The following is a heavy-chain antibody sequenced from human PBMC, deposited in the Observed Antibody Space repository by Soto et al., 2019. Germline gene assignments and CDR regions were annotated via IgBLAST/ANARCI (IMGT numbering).Heavy chain of an antibody. V-gene: IGHV3-9*01. CDR2: ISWNSGII. J-gene: IGHJ4*02. D-gene: IGHD3-9*01. Sequence: EVQLVESGGGLVQPGRSLRLSCAASGFTFDDYAMHWVRQAPGKGLEWVSGISWNSGIIGYADAVKDRFTISRDNAKNSLYLQMNSLRAEDTALYYCAKDIYYDILTGIEYWGQGTLVTVSS. CDR1: GFTFDDYA. CDR3: AKDIYYDILTGIEY.